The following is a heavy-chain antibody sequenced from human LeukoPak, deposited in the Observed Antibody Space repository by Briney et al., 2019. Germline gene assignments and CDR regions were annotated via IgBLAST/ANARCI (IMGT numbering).Heavy chain of an antibody. CDR3: ARGLTYCSGGSGLEGEGNWFDP. Sequence: ASVKVSFTGSGYTFTIYGISWVRQAPGQGLEWMGWISAYNGNTNYSQKLQGRVTITTDTSTSTAYMELRSLRSDDTAVYYCARGLTYCSGGSGLEGEGNWFDPWGQGTLVTVSS. CDR1: GYTFTIYG. J-gene: IGHJ5*02. D-gene: IGHD2-15*01. V-gene: IGHV1-18*01. CDR2: ISAYNGNT.